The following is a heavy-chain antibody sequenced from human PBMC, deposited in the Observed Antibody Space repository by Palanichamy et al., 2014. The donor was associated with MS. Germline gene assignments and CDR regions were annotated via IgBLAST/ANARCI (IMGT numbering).Heavy chain of an antibody. CDR2: IGSSSTPI. CDR3: ARDLNYGFDY. D-gene: IGHD4-17*01. V-gene: IGHV3-48*01. CDR1: GFSFNIYS. Sequence: EVQLVEVWGRRWYXPGGSRRDLSCAASGFSFNIYSMNWVRQAPGRGLEWLSYIGSSSTPIYYADSVKGRFTISRDNAKNSLYLQMNSLRAEDTAMYYCARDLNYGFDYWGQGTLVTVSS. J-gene: IGHJ4*02.